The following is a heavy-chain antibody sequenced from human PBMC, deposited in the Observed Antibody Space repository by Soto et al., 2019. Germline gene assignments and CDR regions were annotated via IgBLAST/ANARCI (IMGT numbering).Heavy chain of an antibody. CDR2: INHSGST. J-gene: IGHJ5*02. CDR1: GGSFSGYY. V-gene: IGHV4-34*01. CDR3: ARGFFNWNVQRGWFDP. Sequence: PSETLSLTCAVYGGSFSGYYWSWIRQPPGKGLEWIGEINHSGSTNYNPSLKSRVTISVDTSKNQFSLKLSSVTAADTVVYYCARGFFNWNVQRGWFDPWGQGTLVTVSS. D-gene: IGHD1-20*01.